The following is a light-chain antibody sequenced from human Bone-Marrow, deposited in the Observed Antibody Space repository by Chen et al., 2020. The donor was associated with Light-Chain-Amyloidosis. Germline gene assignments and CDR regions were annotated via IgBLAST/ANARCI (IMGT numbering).Light chain of an antibody. V-gene: IGLV2-14*01. J-gene: IGLJ1*01. CDR2: EVT. CDR1: SSDVGGDNH. Sequence: QSALTQPASVSGSPGQSITLSCPGTSSDVGGDNHVSWYQQHPAKAPKLMIYEVTNRPSWVPDRFSGSKSDNTASLTIAGLQTEDEAEYFCSSYTITNTLVFGSGTRVTVL. CDR3: SSYTITNTLV.